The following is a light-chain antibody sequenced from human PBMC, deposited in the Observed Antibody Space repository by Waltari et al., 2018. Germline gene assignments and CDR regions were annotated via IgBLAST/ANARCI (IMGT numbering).Light chain of an antibody. CDR3: SSFTSLRSVI. CDR2: DVT. CDR1: TNNF. J-gene: IGLJ2*01. V-gene: IGLV2-14*01. Sequence: QSALTQPASVSGSPGQSITITCTGTTNNFVSWYQLHPGNPPRLIISDVTCRPSGVPSAFSGSKSGDTASLTISGVQAEDEAHYYCSSFTSLRSVIFGGGTTLTVL.